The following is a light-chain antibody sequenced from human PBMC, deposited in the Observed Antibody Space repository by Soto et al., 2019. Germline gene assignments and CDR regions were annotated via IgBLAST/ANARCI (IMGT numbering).Light chain of an antibody. V-gene: IGKV3-15*01. CDR3: QQCSGRPLFT. J-gene: IGKJ5*01. CDR1: QSVSRY. Sequence: EIVMTQSPATLSVSPGETATLSCRASQSVSRYLAWYQHRPGQAPRLLIYDASTRATGIPARFSGSGSGTEFTLTISGLQSEDFAVYSCQQCSGRPLFTCGQGTRLEIK. CDR2: DAS.